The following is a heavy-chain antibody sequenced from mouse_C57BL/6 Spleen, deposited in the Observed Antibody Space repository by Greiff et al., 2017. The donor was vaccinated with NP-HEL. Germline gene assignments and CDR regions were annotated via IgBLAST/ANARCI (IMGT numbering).Heavy chain of an antibody. D-gene: IGHD2-12*01. CDR3: ARLRWFAY. V-gene: IGHV5-4*03. J-gene: IGHJ3*01. CDR2: ISDGGSYT. CDR1: GFTFSSYA. Sequence: EVNLVESGGGLVKPGGSLKLSCAASGFTFSSYAMSWVRQTPEKRLEWVATISDGGSYTYYPDNVKGRFTISRDNAKNNLYLQMSHLKSEDTAMYYCARLRWFAYWGQGTLVTVSA.